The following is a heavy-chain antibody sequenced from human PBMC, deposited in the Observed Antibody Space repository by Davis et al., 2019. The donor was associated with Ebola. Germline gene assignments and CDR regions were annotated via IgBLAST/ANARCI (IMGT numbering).Heavy chain of an antibody. J-gene: IGHJ6*02. CDR1: GGTFSSYA. Sequence: SVKVSCKASGGTFSSYAISWVRQAPGQGLEWMGGIIPIFGTANYAQKFQGRVTITADESASTAYMELSSLRSEDTAVYYCARDKDIVVVPAAKDGKYYYYGMDVWGQGTTVTVSS. D-gene: IGHD2-2*01. CDR2: IIPIFGTA. V-gene: IGHV1-69*13. CDR3: ARDKDIVVVPAAKDGKYYYYGMDV.